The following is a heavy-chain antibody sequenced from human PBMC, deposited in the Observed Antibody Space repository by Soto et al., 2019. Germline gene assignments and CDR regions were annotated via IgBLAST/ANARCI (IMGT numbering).Heavy chain of an antibody. Sequence: SGGSLRLPCSASGFTFSSYAMHRVRQAPGKGLEYVSSISTNGGSTHYADSVKGRFTISRDNSKNTQYLQMSSLSADDTAVYYCVKGEYDYDSSGYYPFAYWGQGTLVTGSS. D-gene: IGHD3-22*01. CDR1: GFTFSSYA. V-gene: IGHV3-64D*06. J-gene: IGHJ4*02. CDR3: VKGEYDYDSSGYYPFAY. CDR2: ISTNGGST.